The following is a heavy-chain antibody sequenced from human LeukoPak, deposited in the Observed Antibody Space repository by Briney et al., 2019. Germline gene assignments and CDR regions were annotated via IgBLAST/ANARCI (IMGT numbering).Heavy chain of an antibody. CDR1: GGSFSGYY. J-gene: IGHJ4*02. CDR3: ARGRFQRDY. Sequence: PSETLSLTCAVYGGSFSGYYWNWIRQPPGKGLEWIGEINHSGRTKYNPSLKSRVTISVDTSKNQFSLILSSVTAADTAVYYCARGRFQRDYWGQGTLVTVSS. CDR2: INHSGRT. D-gene: IGHD3-3*01. V-gene: IGHV4-34*01.